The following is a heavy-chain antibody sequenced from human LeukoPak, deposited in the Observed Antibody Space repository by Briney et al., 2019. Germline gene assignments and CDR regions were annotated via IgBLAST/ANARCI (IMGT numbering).Heavy chain of an antibody. D-gene: IGHD1-26*01. CDR3: AKMKGHPLPKYYMDV. Sequence: GGSLRLSCAASGFTFSGFAMRWVRRTPGKGLEWVSGISDSGDNTLYADSVKGRFTISRDNSKNTLYLEMNSLRAEDTAIYYCAKMKGHPLPKYYMDVWGQGTTVTVSS. CDR1: GFTFSGFA. V-gene: IGHV3-23*01. CDR2: ISDSGDNT. J-gene: IGHJ6*01.